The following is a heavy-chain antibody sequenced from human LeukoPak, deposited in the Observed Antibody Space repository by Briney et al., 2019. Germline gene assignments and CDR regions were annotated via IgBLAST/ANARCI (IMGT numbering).Heavy chain of an antibody. CDR2: ISAYNGNT. J-gene: IGHJ4*02. CDR3: AVPGYDSSGLDY. Sequence: ASVKVSCKASGGTFSSYAISWVRQAPGQGLEWMGWISAYNGNTNYAQKLQGRVTMTTDTSTSTAYMELRSLRSDDTAVYYCAVPGYDSSGLDYWGQGTLVTVSS. D-gene: IGHD3-22*01. CDR1: GGTFSSYA. V-gene: IGHV1-18*01.